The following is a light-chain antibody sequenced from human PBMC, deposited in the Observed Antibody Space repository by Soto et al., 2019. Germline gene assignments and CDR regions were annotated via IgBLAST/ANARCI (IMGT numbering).Light chain of an antibody. CDR2: DAS. V-gene: IGKV3-11*01. CDR3: QQRRNWLT. J-gene: IGKJ4*01. CDR1: QSVSSY. Sequence: EIVLTQSPATLSLSPGERATLSCRASQSVSSYLAWYQQKPGQAPRLLIYDASNRATGIPARFSGSGSGTDSTLDTSSLEPDHCAIYYCQQRRNWLTFGGGTKVEIK.